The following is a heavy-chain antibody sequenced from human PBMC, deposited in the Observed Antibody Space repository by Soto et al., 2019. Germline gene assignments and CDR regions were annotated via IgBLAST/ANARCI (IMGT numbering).Heavy chain of an antibody. CDR3: AKDVRWEPGPGLDY. D-gene: IGHD1-26*01. J-gene: IGHJ4*02. V-gene: IGHV3-30*18. Sequence: GGSLRLSXAASGFTFSSYGMHWVRQAPGKGLEWVAVISYDGSNKYYADSVKGRFTISRDNSKNTLYLQMNSLRAEDTAVYYCAKDVRWEPGPGLDYWGQGTLVTVS. CDR1: GFTFSSYG. CDR2: ISYDGSNK.